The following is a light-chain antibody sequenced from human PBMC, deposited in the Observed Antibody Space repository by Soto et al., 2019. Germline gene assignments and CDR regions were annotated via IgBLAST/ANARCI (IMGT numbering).Light chain of an antibody. CDR3: AAWDDSLGGRV. Sequence: QSVLTQPPSASGTPGQRVTISCSGSSSNIGSNYVYWYQQLPGTAPKLLMYSNNQRPSGVPDRFSGSKSGTSASLAISGLRSEDEADYYCAAWDDSLGGRVLGGGTQLTVL. CDR1: SSNIGSNY. J-gene: IGLJ3*02. CDR2: SNN. V-gene: IGLV1-47*02.